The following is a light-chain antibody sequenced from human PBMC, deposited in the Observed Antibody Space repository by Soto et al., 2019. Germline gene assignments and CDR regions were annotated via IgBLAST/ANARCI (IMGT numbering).Light chain of an antibody. J-gene: IGLJ3*02. CDR1: SSNIGAGYD. V-gene: IGLV1-40*01. Sequence: QSVLTQPPSESGAPGQRVTISCTGSSSNIGAGYDVHWYQQLPGTAHKLLIYGNSNRPSGVPDRFSGSKSGTSASLAITGLQAEDEADYYCQSYDSSLSGWVFGGGTKLTVL. CDR3: QSYDSSLSGWV. CDR2: GNS.